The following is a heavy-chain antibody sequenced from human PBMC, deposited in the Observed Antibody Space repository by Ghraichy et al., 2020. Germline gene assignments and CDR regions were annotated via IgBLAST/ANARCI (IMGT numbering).Heavy chain of an antibody. D-gene: IGHD3-16*01. V-gene: IGHV3-7*01. Sequence: GGSLRLSCAACGFTCSESWMSWVRQAPGKGLEWVANIKQDGSEKKCVDSVRGRFTISRDNAKNSLYLQMNSLRAEDTAIYYCAREWGFWGQGTLVTVSS. CDR1: GFTCSESW. J-gene: IGHJ4*02. CDR2: IKQDGSEK. CDR3: AREWGF.